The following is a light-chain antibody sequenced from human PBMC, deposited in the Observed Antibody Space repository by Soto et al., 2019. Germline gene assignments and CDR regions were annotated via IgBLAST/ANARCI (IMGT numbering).Light chain of an antibody. CDR3: RQRYNWPLT. Sequence: TVLTQSPATLSLSPGERATLYCKASQSIGNSLGWFQQKPGQAPRLLIDDAFNRANGIPARFTGSGSGSDFALTISSLEPEDFGVYYCRQRYNWPLTFGGGTKVEIK. CDR2: DAF. CDR1: QSIGNS. V-gene: IGKV3-11*01. J-gene: IGKJ4*01.